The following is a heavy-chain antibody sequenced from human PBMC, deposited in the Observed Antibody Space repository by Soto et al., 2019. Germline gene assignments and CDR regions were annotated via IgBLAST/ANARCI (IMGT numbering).Heavy chain of an antibody. CDR1: GYTFTGYY. D-gene: IGHD3-10*01. V-gene: IGHV1-2*02. Sequence: SVKVSCKASGYTFTGYYMHWVRQAPGQGLEWMGWINPNSGGTNYAQKFQGRVTMTRDTSISTAYMELSRLRSDDTAVYYCARDSNMAEPLQYYYYCCMDFWCQGIMVTVFS. CDR3: ARDSNMAEPLQYYYYCCMDF. J-gene: IGHJ6*02. CDR2: INPNSGGT.